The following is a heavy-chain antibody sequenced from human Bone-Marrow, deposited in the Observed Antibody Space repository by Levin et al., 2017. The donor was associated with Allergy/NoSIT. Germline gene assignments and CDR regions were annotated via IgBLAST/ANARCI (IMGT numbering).Heavy chain of an antibody. Sequence: PGGSLRLSCGASGFTFEDYAMHWVRQVPGKGLEWVSGITSNSGTIGYADSVKGRFTISRDNAKNSLYLQMNSLRPEDSALYVCAKDGLRLGELSFTPPDYWGQGTLVTVAA. CDR3: AKDGLRLGELSFTPPDY. CDR1: GFTFEDYA. J-gene: IGHJ4*02. D-gene: IGHD3-16*02. V-gene: IGHV3-9*01. CDR2: ITSNSGTI.